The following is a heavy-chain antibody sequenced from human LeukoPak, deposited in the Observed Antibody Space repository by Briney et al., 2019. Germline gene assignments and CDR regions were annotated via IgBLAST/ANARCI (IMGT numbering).Heavy chain of an antibody. J-gene: IGHJ4*02. CDR1: GGSISSYY. V-gene: IGHV4-59*01. CDR2: IYYSGST. CDR3: ARGMDFWSGYYGFDY. D-gene: IGHD3-3*01. Sequence: NTSETLSLTCTVSGGSISSYYWSWIRQPPGKGLEWIGYIYYSGSTNYNPSLKSRVTISVDTSKNQFSLKLSSVTAADTAVYYCARGMDFWSGYYGFDYWGQGTLVTVSS.